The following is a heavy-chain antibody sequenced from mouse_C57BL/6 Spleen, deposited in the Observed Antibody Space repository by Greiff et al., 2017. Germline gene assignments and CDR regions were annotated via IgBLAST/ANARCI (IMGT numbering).Heavy chain of an antibody. J-gene: IGHJ4*01. D-gene: IGHD2-5*01. CDR3: ARSPYYSNYRANWYAMDY. V-gene: IGHV8-8*01. CDR2: IWWDDDK. Sequence: QVTLKESGPGILQPSQTLSLTCSFSGFSLSTFGMGVGWIRQPSGKGLEWLAHIWWDDDKYYNPALKSRLTISKDTSKNQVFLKIANVDTADTATYYCARSPYYSNYRANWYAMDYWVKEPQSPSPQ. CDR1: GFSLSTFGMG.